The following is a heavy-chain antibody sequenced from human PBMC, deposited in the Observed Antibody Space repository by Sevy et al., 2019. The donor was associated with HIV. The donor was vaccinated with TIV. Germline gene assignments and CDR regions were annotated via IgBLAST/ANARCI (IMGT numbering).Heavy chain of an antibody. CDR2: IYLSGSS. J-gene: IGHJ6*02. CDR3: AREVNHYASGFNEGMDV. Sequence: SETLSLTCTVSGASISRNYWTWIRQPPGKGLEWIGYIYLSGSSNYNPSLKSRVTISIDASKNQCSLKLNSVTAADTAIYYCAREVNHYASGFNEGMDVWGQGTSVTVSS. CDR1: GASISRNY. V-gene: IGHV4-59*13. D-gene: IGHD3-10*01.